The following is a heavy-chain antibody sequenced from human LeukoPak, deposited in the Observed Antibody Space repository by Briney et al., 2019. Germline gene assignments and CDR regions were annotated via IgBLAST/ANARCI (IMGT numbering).Heavy chain of an antibody. V-gene: IGHV4-31*03. CDR2: IYYSGST. CDR1: GGSINTGGYY. D-gene: IGHD5-18*01. Sequence: PSETLSLTCTVSGGSINTGGYYWSWIRQHPGKGLEWIGYIYYSGSTYYNPSLKSRVTISVDTSKNQFSLKLSSVTAADTAVYYCARGPPSRYSYGFWTSWGQGTLVTVSS. CDR3: ARGPPSRYSYGFWTS. J-gene: IGHJ4*02.